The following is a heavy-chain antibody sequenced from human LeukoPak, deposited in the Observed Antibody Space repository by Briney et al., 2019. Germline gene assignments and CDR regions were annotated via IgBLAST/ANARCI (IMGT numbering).Heavy chain of an antibody. CDR3: AKDMTGEDSSSWYGGYYYYYGMDV. CDR1: GFTFDDYT. Sequence: GGSLRLSCAASGFTFDDYTMHWVRQAPGKGLEWVSLISWDGGSTYYADSVKGRFTISRDNSKNSPYLQMNSLRTEDTALYYCAKDMTGEDSSSWYGGYYYYYGMDVWGQGTTVTVSS. J-gene: IGHJ6*02. CDR2: ISWDGGST. D-gene: IGHD6-13*01. V-gene: IGHV3-43*01.